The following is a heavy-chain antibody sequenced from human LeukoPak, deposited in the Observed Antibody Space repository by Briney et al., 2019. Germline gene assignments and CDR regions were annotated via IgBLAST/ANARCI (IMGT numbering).Heavy chain of an antibody. V-gene: IGHV4-34*01. Sequence: AETLTLTCAVYGGSFSGYYWSWIRQPPGKGLEWIGEINHSGSTNYTPSLKSRITISVDTSKNQFSLKLSSVTDADTAVYYCARGWAQKYELLGHTHRYFDYWGQGTLVTVSS. CDR2: INHSGST. J-gene: IGHJ4*02. CDR3: ARGWAQKYELLGHTHRYFDY. D-gene: IGHD2-2*01. CDR1: GGSFSGYY.